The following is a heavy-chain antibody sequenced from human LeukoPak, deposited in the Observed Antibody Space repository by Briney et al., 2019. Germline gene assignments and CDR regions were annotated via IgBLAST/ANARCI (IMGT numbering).Heavy chain of an antibody. CDR1: GFTFSSYW. D-gene: IGHD1-26*01. CDR2: IKQDGSEK. J-gene: IGHJ4*02. V-gene: IGHV3-7*01. CDR3: ARDQGGATLQYFDY. Sequence: PGGSLRLSCAASGFTFSSYWMSWVRQAPGKGLEWVANIKQDGSEKYYVDSVKGRFTISRDNAKNSLYLQMNSLRAEDTAVYYCARDQGGATLQYFDYWGQGTLVTVSS.